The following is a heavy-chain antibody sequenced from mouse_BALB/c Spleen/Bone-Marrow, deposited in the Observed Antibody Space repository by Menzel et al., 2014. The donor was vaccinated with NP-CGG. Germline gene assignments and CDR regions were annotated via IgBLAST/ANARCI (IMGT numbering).Heavy chain of an antibody. CDR3: AREGGNFPWFAY. J-gene: IGHJ3*01. CDR1: GYTFTDYA. V-gene: IGHV1S137*01. Sequence: VQLVESGAELVRPGVSVKISCKGSGYTFTDYAMHWVKQSHAKSLEWIGVISTYYGDASHNQKFKGKATMTVDKSSSTAYMELARLTSEDSAIYYCAREGGNFPWFAYWGQGTLVTVSA. D-gene: IGHD2-1*01. CDR2: ISTYYGDA.